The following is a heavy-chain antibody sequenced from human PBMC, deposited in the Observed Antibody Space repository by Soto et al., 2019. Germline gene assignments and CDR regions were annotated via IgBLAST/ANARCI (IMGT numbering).Heavy chain of an antibody. CDR2: MNPNNGNT. Sequence: ASVKVSCKDAPYAFTSYYIKWLRQATGQDFEWMGWMNPNNGNTAYAQKFQGRVTMTRDTSKSTAFMELSSLTSEDTAVYYCARGPRNWGVDYWGQGTLVTVSS. D-gene: IGHD7-27*01. CDR3: ARGPRNWGVDY. V-gene: IGHV1-8*01. J-gene: IGHJ4*02. CDR1: PYAFTSYY.